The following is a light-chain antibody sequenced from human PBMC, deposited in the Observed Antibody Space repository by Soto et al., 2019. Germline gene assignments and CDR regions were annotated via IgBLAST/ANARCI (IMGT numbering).Light chain of an antibody. Sequence: IQLTQSPSTLSASVGDRVTITLLSSQSIDSWLAWYQHKPGKAPKLLIFKASTLETGVPSRVSGSGSETEFTLTISSLQPDDSATYYCQPYNSYSRTFGQGT. CDR1: QSIDSW. J-gene: IGKJ1*01. V-gene: IGKV1-5*03. CDR3: QPYNSYSRT. CDR2: KAS.